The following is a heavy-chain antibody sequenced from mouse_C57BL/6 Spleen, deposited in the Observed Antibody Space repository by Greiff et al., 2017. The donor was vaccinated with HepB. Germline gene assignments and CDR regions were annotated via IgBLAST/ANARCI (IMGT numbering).Heavy chain of an antibody. V-gene: IGHV5-17*01. CDR2: ISSGSSTI. Sequence: EVHLVESGGGLVKPGGSLKLSCAASGFTFSDYGMHWVRQAPEKGLEWVAYISSGSSTIYYADTVKGRFTISRDNAKNTLFLQMTSLRSEDTATYYCARPGLGHYFDYWGQGTTLTVSS. CDR1: GFTFSDYG. D-gene: IGHD4-1*01. J-gene: IGHJ2*01. CDR3: ARPGLGHYFDY.